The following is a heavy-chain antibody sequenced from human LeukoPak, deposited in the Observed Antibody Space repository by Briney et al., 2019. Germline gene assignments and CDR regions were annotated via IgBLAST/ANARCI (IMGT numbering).Heavy chain of an antibody. D-gene: IGHD2-15*01. CDR2: IHYSGST. V-gene: IGHV4-59*01. CDR3: ARGRVVVAAMDY. J-gene: IGHJ4*02. Sequence: SETLSLTCTVSGGSISSYYWSWIRQPPGKGLEWIGYIHYSGSTNYNPSLKSRVTISLDTSKNQFSLKLSSVTAAGTAVYYCARGRVVVAAMDYWGQGTLVTVSS. CDR1: GGSISSYY.